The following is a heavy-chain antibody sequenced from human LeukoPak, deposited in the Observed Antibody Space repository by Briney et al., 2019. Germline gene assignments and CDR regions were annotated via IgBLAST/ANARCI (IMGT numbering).Heavy chain of an antibody. CDR2: IRNDGSNK. J-gene: IGHJ6*03. V-gene: IGHV3-30*02. Sequence: PGGSLRLSCAASGFIFSSYGMHWVRQAPGKGLEWVAFIRNDGSNKYYADSVKGRFTISRDNSKNTLYLQMNSLRAEDTAVYYCARDRDTAMVTYYYYYMDVWGKGTTVTVSS. CDR1: GFIFSSYG. CDR3: ARDRDTAMVTYYYYYMDV. D-gene: IGHD5-18*01.